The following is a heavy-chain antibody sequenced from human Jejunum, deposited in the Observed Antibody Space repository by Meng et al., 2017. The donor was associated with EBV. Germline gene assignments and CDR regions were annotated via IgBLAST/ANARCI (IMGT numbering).Heavy chain of an antibody. CDR3: ARVAYDEAFAGWFDP. CDR2: INHGDRT. J-gene: IGHJ5*02. V-gene: IGHV4-34*01. Sequence: GQLEQWGAGLLKPSETLSLTGVVNGGSFSGYYWTWIRQPPGKGLEWIGEINHGDRTNYNPSLKSRVTVSVDTSKNQFSLRLTSVTDADTAVYYCARVAYDEAFAGWFDPWGQGTLVTVSS. D-gene: IGHD5-12*01. CDR1: GGSFSGYY.